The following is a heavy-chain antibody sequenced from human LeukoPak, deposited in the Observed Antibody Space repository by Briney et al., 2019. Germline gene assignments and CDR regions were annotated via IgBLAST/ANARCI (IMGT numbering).Heavy chain of an antibody. Sequence: TASETLSLTCAVSGGSISSTTYYWAWIRQPPGMGLEWIGSIYYTGRTHYIPSLKSRVTISLDTSKNQFSLSLSSVTAADTAVYYCATQVAGGPLDYWGQGTLVTVSS. D-gene: IGHD6-19*01. CDR1: GGSISSTTYY. J-gene: IGHJ4*02. CDR3: ATQVAGGPLDY. V-gene: IGHV4-39*01. CDR2: IYYTGRT.